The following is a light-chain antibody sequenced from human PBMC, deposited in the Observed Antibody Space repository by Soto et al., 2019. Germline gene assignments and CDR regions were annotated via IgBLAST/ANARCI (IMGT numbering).Light chain of an antibody. J-gene: IGKJ4*01. V-gene: IGKV1-12*01. CDR1: QGISNW. CDR2: AAS. CDR3: QQANSFPPT. Sequence: DIQMTQSPSSVSASAGDRVTITCRASQGISNWLAWYQQKPGKAPKLLIYAASSLQSGVPSRFSGSASGTDFTLIISSLQPEDFATYYCQQANSFPPTFGGGTKVEIK.